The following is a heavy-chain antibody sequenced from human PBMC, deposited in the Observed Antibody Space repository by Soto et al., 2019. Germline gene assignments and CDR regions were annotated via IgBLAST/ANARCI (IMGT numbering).Heavy chain of an antibody. CDR1: GGTFSSYA. J-gene: IGHJ6*02. D-gene: IGHD4-17*01. CDR2: IIPIFGTA. Sequence: QVQLVQSGAEVKKPGSSVKVSCKASGGTFSSYAISWVRQAPGQGLEWMGGIIPIFGTANYAQKFQGRVTITADESTSTAYMELSSLRSEDTALYYCARGVTTTRVYYYYGMDVWGQGTTVTVSS. CDR3: ARGVTTTRVYYYYGMDV. V-gene: IGHV1-69*12.